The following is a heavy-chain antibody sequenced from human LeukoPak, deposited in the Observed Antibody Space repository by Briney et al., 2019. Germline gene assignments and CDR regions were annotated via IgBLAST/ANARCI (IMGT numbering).Heavy chain of an antibody. D-gene: IGHD6-19*01. CDR2: IYYSGST. J-gene: IGHJ4*02. CDR1: AGSISSFY. V-gene: IGHV4-59*01. CDR3: ARGGWSLDY. Sequence: AESLSLTCPVSAGSISSFYWCWIRQPPGKGLEWIVYIYYSGSTNYNPSLKSRVTISVDTSRNHFSLRLSSVTAADTAVYYCARGGWSLDYWGQGTLVTVSS.